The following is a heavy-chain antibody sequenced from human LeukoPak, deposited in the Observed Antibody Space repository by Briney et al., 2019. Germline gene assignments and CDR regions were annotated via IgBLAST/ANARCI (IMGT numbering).Heavy chain of an antibody. CDR1: GGSISSSNW. J-gene: IGHJ5*02. CDR2: IYHSGST. D-gene: IGHD2-2*01. CDR3: ARDRCSSTSCYARGVIGGFERFDP. Sequence: SGTLSLTCAVSGGSISSSNWWSWVRQPPGKGLEWIGEIYHSGSTNYNPSLKSRVTISVDKSKNQFSLKLSSVTAADTAVYYCARDRCSSTSCYARGVIGGFERFDPWGQGTLVTVSS. V-gene: IGHV4-4*02.